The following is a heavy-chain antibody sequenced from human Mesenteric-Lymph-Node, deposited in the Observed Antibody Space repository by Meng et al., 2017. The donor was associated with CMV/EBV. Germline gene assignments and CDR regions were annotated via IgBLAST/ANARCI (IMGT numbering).Heavy chain of an antibody. CDR1: GGTFSSYT. Sequence: QVQLVQSGAEVKKPGSAVKVSCKASGGTFSSYTISWVRQAPGQGLEWMGRIIPILGIANYAQKFQGRVTITADKSTSTAYMELSSLRSEDTAVYYCAGGIAAACSRWFDPWGQGTLVTVSS. CDR3: AGGIAAACSRWFDP. V-gene: IGHV1-69*02. D-gene: IGHD6-13*01. CDR2: IIPILGIA. J-gene: IGHJ5*02.